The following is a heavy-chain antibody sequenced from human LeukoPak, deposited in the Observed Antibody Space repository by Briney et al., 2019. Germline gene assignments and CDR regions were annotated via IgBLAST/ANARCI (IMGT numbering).Heavy chain of an antibody. CDR1: GFTFNSHV. CDR2: ISGSGVLT. V-gene: IGHV3-23*01. CDR3: AKQPHTGKLDV. J-gene: IGHJ6*02. Sequence: GGSLRLSCAASGFTFNSHVMNWVRQAPGKGLEWVSSISGSGVLTYYADSVKGRFTISRDNSKNTLYLQMNSLGAEDTAVYYCAKQPHTGKLDVWGQGTTVTVSS.